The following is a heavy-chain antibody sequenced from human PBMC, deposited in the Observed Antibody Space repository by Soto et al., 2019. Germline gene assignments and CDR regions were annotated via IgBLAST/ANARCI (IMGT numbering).Heavy chain of an antibody. Sequence: QVQLVQSGAEVKKPGASVKVSCKTSGYTFTSYGISWVRQAPGQGLEWIGWISTYNGNTKHSQRLQGRVSMTTDTSISTAYKELRSLRSDDTALYYCARDNGQWMLNDWGQGTLLTVSS. J-gene: IGHJ4*02. CDR3: ARDNGQWMLND. D-gene: IGHD3-16*01. CDR1: GYTFTSYG. CDR2: ISTYNGNT. V-gene: IGHV1-18*01.